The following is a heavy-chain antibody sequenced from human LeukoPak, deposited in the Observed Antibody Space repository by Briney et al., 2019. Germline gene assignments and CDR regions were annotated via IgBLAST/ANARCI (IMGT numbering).Heavy chain of an antibody. CDR1: GFTFSDYY. V-gene: IGHV3-11*06. D-gene: IGHD2-21*02. CDR3: ARDYIGTPYCGGDCYSREDY. CDR2: ISSSSSYT. J-gene: IGHJ4*02. Sequence: GGSLRLSCVASGFTFSDYYMSWIRQAPGKGLEWVSYISSSSSYTNYADSLKGRFTISRDNAKNSLYLQMNSLRAEDTAVYYCARDYIGTPYCGGDCYSREDYWGQGTLVTVSS.